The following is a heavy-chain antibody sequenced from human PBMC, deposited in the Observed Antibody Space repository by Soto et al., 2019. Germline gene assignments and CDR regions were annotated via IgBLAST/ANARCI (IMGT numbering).Heavy chain of an antibody. CDR3: AKDGTTSPANYYYYGMDV. CDR1: GFTFSSYG. CDR2: ISYDGSNK. D-gene: IGHD2-2*01. J-gene: IGHJ6*02. V-gene: IGHV3-30*18. Sequence: GGSLRLSCAASGFTFSSYGMHWVRQAPGKGLEWVAVISYDGSNKYYADSVKGRFTISRDNSKNTLYLQMDSLRAEDTAVYYCAKDGTTSPANYYYYGMDVWGQGTTVT.